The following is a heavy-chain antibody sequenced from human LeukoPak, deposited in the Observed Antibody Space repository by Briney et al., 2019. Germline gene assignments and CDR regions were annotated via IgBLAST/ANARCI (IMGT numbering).Heavy chain of an antibody. Sequence: SETLSLTCTVSGGSISSYYWNWIRQPPGKGLEWIGYIYYSGSTKYNPSLESRVTISVDTSKNQFSLKLRSVTTADTAVYYCARGVPQGWVHWFDPWGQGTLVTLSS. D-gene: IGHD1-26*01. CDR2: IYYSGST. J-gene: IGHJ5*02. CDR3: ARGVPQGWVHWFDP. V-gene: IGHV4-59*01. CDR1: GGSISSYY.